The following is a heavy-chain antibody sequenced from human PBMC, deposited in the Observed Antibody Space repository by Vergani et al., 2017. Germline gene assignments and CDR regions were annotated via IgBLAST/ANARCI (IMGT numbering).Heavy chain of an antibody. CDR1: GYTFTDYF. Sequence: QVQLVQSGAEVKKPGASVQVSCKASGYTFTDYFMHWVRQAPGPGREWMGWINPNSGGTNYAQKFQGRVTMTRDTSISTAYMELSNLRSDDTAVYYCAXGGTSANRDYFDYWGQGNLVTGSS. D-gene: IGHD2-2*01. V-gene: IGHV1-2*02. CDR2: INPNSGGT. J-gene: IGHJ4*02. CDR3: AXGGTSANRDYFDY.